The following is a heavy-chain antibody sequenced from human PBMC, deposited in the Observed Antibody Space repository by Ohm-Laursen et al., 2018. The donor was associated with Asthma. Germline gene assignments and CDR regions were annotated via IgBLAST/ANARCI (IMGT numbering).Heavy chain of an antibody. Sequence: GSSVKVSCKASGYTFTSYGISWVRQAPGQGLEWMGWISAYNGNTNYAQKLQGRVTMTTDTSTSTAYMELRSLRSDDTAVYYCASSKTGWTLSYWGQGTLVTVSS. D-gene: IGHD6-19*01. J-gene: IGHJ4*02. CDR2: ISAYNGNT. CDR3: ASSKTGWTLSY. V-gene: IGHV1-18*01. CDR1: GYTFTSYG.